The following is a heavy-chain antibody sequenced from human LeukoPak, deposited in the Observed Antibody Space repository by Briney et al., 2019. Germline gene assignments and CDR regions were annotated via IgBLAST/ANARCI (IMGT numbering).Heavy chain of an antibody. CDR2: ISSSSSYI. V-gene: IGHV3-21*01. CDR3: AKMTSYYYDSSAYTFDY. D-gene: IGHD3-22*01. CDR1: GFTFSSYS. J-gene: IGHJ4*02. Sequence: GGSLRLSCAASGFTFSSYSMNWVRQAPGKGLEWVSSISSSSSYIYYADSVKGRFTISRDNAKNSLYLQMNSLRAEDTAVYYCAKMTSYYYDSSAYTFDYWGQGTLVTVSS.